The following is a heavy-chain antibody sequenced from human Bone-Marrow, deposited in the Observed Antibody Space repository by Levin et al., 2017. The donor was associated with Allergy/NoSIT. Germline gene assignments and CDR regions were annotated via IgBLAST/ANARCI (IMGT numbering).Heavy chain of an antibody. J-gene: IGHJ4*02. CDR1: GFTFSSYS. CDR2: ISSSSSYI. Sequence: GESLKISCAASGFTFSSYSMNWVRQAPGKGLEWVSSISSSSSYIYYADSVKGRFTISRDNAKNSLYLQMNSLRAEDTAVYYCARATMKRGYSGYELGYWGQGTLVTVSS. D-gene: IGHD5-12*01. CDR3: ARATMKRGYSGYELGY. V-gene: IGHV3-21*01.